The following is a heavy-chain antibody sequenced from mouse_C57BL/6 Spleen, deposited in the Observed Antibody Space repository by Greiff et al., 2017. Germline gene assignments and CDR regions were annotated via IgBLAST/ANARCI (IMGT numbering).Heavy chain of an antibody. J-gene: IGHJ1*03. CDR2: IYPGDGDT. CDR1: GYAISSYW. Sequence: VQLQQSGAELVKPGASVKISCKASGYAISSYWMNWVKQRPGKGLEWIGQIYPGDGDTKYTGKFKGKATLTADKSSSTAYMQLSSLTSEDSAVDSCARKKTIYYDYDGYFDVWGTGTTVTVSA. V-gene: IGHV1-80*01. CDR3: ARKKTIYYDYDGYFDV. D-gene: IGHD2-4*01.